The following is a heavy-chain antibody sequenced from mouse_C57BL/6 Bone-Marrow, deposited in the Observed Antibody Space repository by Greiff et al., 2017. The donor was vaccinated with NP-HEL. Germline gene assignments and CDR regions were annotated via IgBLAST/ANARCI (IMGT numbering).Heavy chain of an antibody. CDR2: INPSNGGT. CDR1: GYTFTSYW. Sequence: QVQLQQSGTELVKPGASVKLSCKASGYTFTSYWMHWVKQRPGQGLEWIGNINPSNGGTNYNEKFKSKATLTVDKSSSTAYMQLSSLTSEDSAVYYCASPLYYSNPDYAMDYWGQGTSVTVSS. V-gene: IGHV1-53*01. D-gene: IGHD2-5*01. J-gene: IGHJ4*01. CDR3: ASPLYYSNPDYAMDY.